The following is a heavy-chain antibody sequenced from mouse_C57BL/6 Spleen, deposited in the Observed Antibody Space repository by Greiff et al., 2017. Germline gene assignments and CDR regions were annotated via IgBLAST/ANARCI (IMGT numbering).Heavy chain of an antibody. CDR3: ARVTTVVTYFDY. CDR1: GYTFTDYN. D-gene: IGHD1-1*01. Sequence: VQLQQSGPELVKPGASVKMSCKASGYTFTDYNMHWVKQSHGKSLEWIGYINPNNGGTSYNQKFKGKATLTVNKSSSTAYMELRSLTSEDSAVYYCARVTTVVTYFDYWGQGTTLTVSS. J-gene: IGHJ2*01. V-gene: IGHV1-22*01. CDR2: INPNNGGT.